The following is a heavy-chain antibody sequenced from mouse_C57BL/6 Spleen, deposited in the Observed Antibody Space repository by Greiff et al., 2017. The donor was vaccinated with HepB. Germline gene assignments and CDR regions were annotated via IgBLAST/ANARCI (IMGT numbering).Heavy chain of an antibody. Sequence: QVQLQQPGAELVRPGSSVKLSCKASGYTFTSYWMHWVKQRPIQGLEWIGNIDPSDSETHYNQKFKDKATLTVDKSSSTAYMQLSSLTSEDSAVYYCARGAYSSGYGYWGQGTTLTVSS. CDR3: ARGAYSSGYGY. V-gene: IGHV1-52*01. J-gene: IGHJ2*01. CDR1: GYTFTSYW. CDR2: IDPSDSET. D-gene: IGHD3-2*02.